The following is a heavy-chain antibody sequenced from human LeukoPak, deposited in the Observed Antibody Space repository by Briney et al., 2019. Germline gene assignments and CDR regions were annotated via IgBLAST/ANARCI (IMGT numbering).Heavy chain of an antibody. J-gene: IGHJ4*02. V-gene: IGHV3-23*01. CDR2: IADNGDAT. CDR1: GFAFGSHP. Sequence: GGSLRLSCAASGFAFGSHPMSWVRQAPEKGLEWVSGIADNGDATYYGDSVKGRFAISRDNSKSALYLELNSLRAEDTALYYCAMGDSSGWYFDYWGQGTLVTVSS. CDR3: AMGDSSGWYFDY. D-gene: IGHD6-19*01.